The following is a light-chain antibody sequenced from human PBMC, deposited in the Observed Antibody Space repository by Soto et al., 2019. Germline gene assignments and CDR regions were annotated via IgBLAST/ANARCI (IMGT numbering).Light chain of an antibody. Sequence: DIQMTQSPSSLSASVGDRVTITCRASQSISGYLKWYQQKPGKDPNLLIYAASSLQSGGPSRFSGSGSWTDFTLTISSLQPEEFAAYYWQHSYSTPFTVGPGTKVDIK. CDR3: QHSYSTPFT. J-gene: IGKJ3*01. CDR1: QSISGY. CDR2: AAS. V-gene: IGKV1-39*01.